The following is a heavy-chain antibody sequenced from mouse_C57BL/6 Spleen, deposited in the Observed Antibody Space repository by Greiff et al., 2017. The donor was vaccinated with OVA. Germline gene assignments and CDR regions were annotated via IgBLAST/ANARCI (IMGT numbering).Heavy chain of an antibody. CDR3: AGGDYSGRVYWYFDV. D-gene: IGHD1-1*01. Sequence: EVQLQESGPELVKPGASVKISCKASGYSFTDYNMNWVKQSNGKSLEWIGVINPNYGTTSYNQKFKGKATLTVDQSSSTAYMQLNSLTSEDSAVYYCAGGDYSGRVYWYFDVWGTGTTVTVSS. J-gene: IGHJ1*03. V-gene: IGHV1-39*01. CDR1: GYSFTDYN. CDR2: INPNYGTT.